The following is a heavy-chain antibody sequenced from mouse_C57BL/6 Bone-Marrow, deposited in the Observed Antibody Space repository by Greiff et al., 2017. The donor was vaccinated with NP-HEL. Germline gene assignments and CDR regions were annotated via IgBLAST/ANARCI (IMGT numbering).Heavy chain of an antibody. D-gene: IGHD1-1*01. Sequence: VQLQQSGPELVKPGASVKISCKASGYTFTDYYMNWVKQSHGKSLEWIGDINPNNGGTSYNQKFKGKATLTVDKSSSTAYMELRSLTSDDSAVYYCARDYGSMYFDYWGQGTTLTVSS. CDR1: GYTFTDYY. V-gene: IGHV1-26*01. CDR2: INPNNGGT. J-gene: IGHJ2*01. CDR3: ARDYGSMYFDY.